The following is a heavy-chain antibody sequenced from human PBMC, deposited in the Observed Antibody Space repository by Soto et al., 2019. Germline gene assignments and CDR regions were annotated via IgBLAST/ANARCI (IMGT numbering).Heavy chain of an antibody. D-gene: IGHD1-1*01. CDR1: GFTFSSYD. Sequence: EVQLVESGGGLVKPGGSLRLSCAASGFTFSSYDMNWVRQAPGKGLEYVSSITTSGSCIYYGDSVRGRFTISRDNAKNSLFLQMDSLRAEDTAVYYGVRSGTAPMLRHNWFDPWGQGTLVTVSS. V-gene: IGHV3-21*01. J-gene: IGHJ5*02. CDR3: VRSGTAPMLRHNWFDP. CDR2: ITTSGSCI.